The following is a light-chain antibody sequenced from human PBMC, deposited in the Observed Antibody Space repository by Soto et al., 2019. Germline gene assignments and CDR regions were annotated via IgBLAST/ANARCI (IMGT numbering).Light chain of an antibody. CDR3: QQYNSYS. CDR1: QSISSW. J-gene: IGKJ2*01. CDR2: DAS. V-gene: IGKV1-5*01. Sequence: DIQMTQSPSTLSASVGDRVTITCRASQSISSWLAWYQQKPGKAPKLLIYDASSLESGVPSRFSGSGSGTEFPLTISSLQPDDFATYYCQQYNSYSFGMGTKLEIK.